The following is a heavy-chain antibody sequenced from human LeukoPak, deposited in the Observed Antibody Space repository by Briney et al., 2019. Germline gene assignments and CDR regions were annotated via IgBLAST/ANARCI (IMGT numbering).Heavy chain of an antibody. D-gene: IGHD2-2*01. J-gene: IGHJ5*02. CDR1: GGSFSGYY. CDR3: AREDIVVVPAAMGQNWFDP. CDR2: INHSGST. V-gene: IGHV4-34*01. Sequence: SETPSLTCAVYGGSFSGYYWSWIRQPPGKGLEWIGEINHSGSTNYNPSLKSRVTISVDTSKNQFSLKLSSVTAADTAVYYCAREDIVVVPAAMGQNWFDPWGQGTLVTVSS.